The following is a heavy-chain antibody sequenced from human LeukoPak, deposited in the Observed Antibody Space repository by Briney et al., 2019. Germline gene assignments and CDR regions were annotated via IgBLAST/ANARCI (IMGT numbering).Heavy chain of an antibody. D-gene: IGHD3-22*01. CDR1: GGSISSYY. J-gene: IGHJ4*02. Sequence: SETLSLTCTVSGGSISSYYWSWVRQPAGKGLEWIGRIYTSGSTKYNPSLKSRVTMSLGKSKNQFSLKLSSVIAADTAVYYCANLHRDSDGYYYVDNWGQETLVTVSS. V-gene: IGHV4-4*07. CDR3: ANLHRDSDGYYYVDN. CDR2: IYTSGST.